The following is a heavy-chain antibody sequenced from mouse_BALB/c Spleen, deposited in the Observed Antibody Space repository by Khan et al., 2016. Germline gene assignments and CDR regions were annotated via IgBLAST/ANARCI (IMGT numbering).Heavy chain of an antibody. CDR1: GFSLTSYG. CDR3: AKNKYGNCVDC. D-gene: IGHD2-1*01. Sequence: QVQLQESGPSLVKPSQSLSITCTVSGFSLTSYGVYWVRQSPGKGLEWLGVIWSDGSTDYNAASMSRLSITKDNSKSHVFFKRNSLQSDGKAIYYCAKNKYGNCVDCWCQCTTLTVSS. CDR2: IWSDGST. J-gene: IGHJ2*01. V-gene: IGHV2-5-1*01.